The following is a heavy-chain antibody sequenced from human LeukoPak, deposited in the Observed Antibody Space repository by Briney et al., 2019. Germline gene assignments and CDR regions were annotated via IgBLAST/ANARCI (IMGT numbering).Heavy chain of an antibody. CDR1: GGSISSYY. D-gene: IGHD6-19*01. CDR3: ARVVAGTISLDY. Sequence: SETLSLTCTVSGGSISSYYWSWIRQPPGKGLEWIGYIYTSGSTNYNPSLKSRVTISVDTSKNQFSLKLSSVTAADTAVYYCARVVAGTISLDYWGQGTLVTVSS. V-gene: IGHV4-4*09. CDR2: IYTSGST. J-gene: IGHJ4*02.